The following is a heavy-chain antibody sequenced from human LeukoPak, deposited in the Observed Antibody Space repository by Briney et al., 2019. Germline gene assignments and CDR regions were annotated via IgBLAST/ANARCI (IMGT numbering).Heavy chain of an antibody. CDR1: GFTFSSYA. J-gene: IGHJ4*02. CDR3: AKARAVVPAAEFDY. D-gene: IGHD2-2*01. CDR2: ISGSGGST. V-gene: IGHV3-23*01. Sequence: GGSLRLSCAASGFTFSSYAMSWVHQAPGKGLEWVSAISGSGGSTYYADSVKGRFTISRDNSKNTLYLQMNSLRAEDTAVYYCAKARAVVPAAEFDYWGQGTLVTVSS.